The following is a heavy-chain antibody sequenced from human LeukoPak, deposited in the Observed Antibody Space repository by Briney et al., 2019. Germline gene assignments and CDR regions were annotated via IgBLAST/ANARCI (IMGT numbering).Heavy chain of an antibody. CDR3: ARGSPDVAANYYFDY. D-gene: IGHD6-19*01. Sequence: LTPSETLSLTCAVYGGSFSGYYWSWIRQPPGKGLEWIGEINHSGSTNYNPSLKSRVTISVDTSKNQFSLKLSSVTAADTAVYYCARGSPDVAANYYFDYWGQGTLVTVSS. J-gene: IGHJ4*02. CDR1: GGSFSGYY. V-gene: IGHV4-34*01. CDR2: INHSGST.